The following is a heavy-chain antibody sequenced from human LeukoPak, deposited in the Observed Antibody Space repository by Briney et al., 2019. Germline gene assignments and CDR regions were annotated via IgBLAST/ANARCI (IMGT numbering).Heavy chain of an antibody. CDR2: INTDGSTT. Sequence: GGSLRLSCVASGFTFSSRWMHWVRQAPGKGLVWVSIINTDGSTTRYADFEEGRFTISRDNARNTLYLEMNSLRVEDTAVYFCARDISRTMDVRGQGTTVTV. J-gene: IGHJ6*02. D-gene: IGHD2/OR15-2a*01. CDR1: GFTFSSRW. V-gene: IGHV3-74*01. CDR3: ARDISRTMDV.